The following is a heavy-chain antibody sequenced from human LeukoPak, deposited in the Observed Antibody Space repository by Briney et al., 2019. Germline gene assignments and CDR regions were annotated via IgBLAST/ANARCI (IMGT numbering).Heavy chain of an antibody. V-gene: IGHV4-31*03. CDR2: IYDSGTT. CDR3: ARGGDRRGFDY. D-gene: IGHD1-14*01. CDR1: GFSLSTSGVG. J-gene: IGHJ4*02. Sequence: SGPTLVKPTQTLTLTCTFSGFSLSTSGVGVVWIRQPPGKGLEWIGYIYDSGTTYYSPALQSRVTISVDKSDNKFSLKLRSLTAADTAVYYCARGGDRRGFDYWGQGTLVTVSS.